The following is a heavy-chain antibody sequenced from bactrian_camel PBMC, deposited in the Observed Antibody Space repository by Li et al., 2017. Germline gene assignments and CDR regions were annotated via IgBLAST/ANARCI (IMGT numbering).Heavy chain of an antibody. CDR1: GYPYRTNC. Sequence: HVQLVESGGGSVQAGGSLRLSCVASGYPYRTNCMGWFRQAPGKEREGVAVIDRDGTTTYGDSVKGRFTISQDKAKNTLYLQMNSLEPEDTAMYYCAAENLCTAVSGIEIYEYNYVDQGTQVTVS. D-gene: IGHD6*01. V-gene: IGHV3S53*01. CDR3: AAENLCTAVSGIEIYEYNY. J-gene: IGHJ4*01. CDR2: IDRDGTT.